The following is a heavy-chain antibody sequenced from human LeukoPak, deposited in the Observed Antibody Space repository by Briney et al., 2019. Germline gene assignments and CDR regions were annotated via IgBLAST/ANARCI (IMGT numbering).Heavy chain of an antibody. J-gene: IGHJ2*01. V-gene: IGHV1-2*06. CDR3: ARTEANDHADGNFDL. CDR2: INPNSGVT. D-gene: IGHD1-1*01. Sequence: ASVKVSCKASGYTFTAYYIQWVRQAPGQGLEWMGRINPNSGVTNYAPKFQGRVTMTRDTSISTAFLELSGLRSDDTAIYYCARTEANDHADGNFDLWGRGTVVVVSS. CDR1: GYTFTAYY.